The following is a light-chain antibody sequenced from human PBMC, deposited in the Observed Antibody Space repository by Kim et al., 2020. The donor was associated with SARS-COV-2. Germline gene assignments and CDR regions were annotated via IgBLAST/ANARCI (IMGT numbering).Light chain of an antibody. CDR1: SSDVGGYKY. Sequence: GQSITISCTGTSSDVGGYKYISWYQQHPSKAPKNMIYDVSKRPSGVSNRFSGSKSGNTASLTISGLQTDDEADYYCSSYTSNNTWVFGGGTQLTVL. V-gene: IGLV2-14*04. J-gene: IGLJ3*02. CDR3: SSYTSNNTWV. CDR2: DVS.